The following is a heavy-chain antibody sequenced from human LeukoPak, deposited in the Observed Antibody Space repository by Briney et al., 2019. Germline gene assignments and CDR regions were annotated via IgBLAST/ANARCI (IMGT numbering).Heavy chain of an antibody. CDR1: GFTFSSYG. CDR3: AKDFRDDCSGGSCNWFDP. V-gene: IGHV3-30*18. D-gene: IGHD2-15*01. J-gene: IGHJ5*02. CDR2: ISYDGSNK. Sequence: GGSLRLSCAASGFTFSSYGIHWVRQTPGKGLEWVAVISYDGSNKYYADSVKGRFTISRDNSKSTLYLQMSSLRAEDTAVYYCAKDFRDDCSGGSCNWFDPWGQGTLVTVSS.